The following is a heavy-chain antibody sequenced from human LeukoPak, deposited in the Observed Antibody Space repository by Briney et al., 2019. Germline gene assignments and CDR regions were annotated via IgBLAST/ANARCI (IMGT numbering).Heavy chain of an antibody. D-gene: IGHD3-10*01. CDR2: ISYEGSNK. CDR1: GFTFSSYA. J-gene: IGHJ4*02. V-gene: IGHV3-30-3*01. CDR3: ASEMDDYYYGSGSYH. Sequence: GGSLRLSCAASGFTFSSYAMHWVRQAPGKGLEWVAVISYEGSNKYYADSVKGRFTISRDKSKNTLYLQMNSLRAEDTAVYYCASEMDDYYYGSGSYHWGQGTLVTVSS.